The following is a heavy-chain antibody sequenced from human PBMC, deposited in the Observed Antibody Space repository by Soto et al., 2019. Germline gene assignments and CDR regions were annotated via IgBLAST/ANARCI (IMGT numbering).Heavy chain of an antibody. CDR2: SWHDGRHL. J-gene: IGHJ3*01. CDR1: GFTLDTYG. D-gene: IGHD2-21*01. Sequence: QEQLVESGGGMVQPGGSLRLSCAVSGFTLDTYGMHWVRQAAGQGLEWVAVSWHDGRHLDYADSVRGRFTVFRDDSKNTLFLEMNGLRGDDTAVYYCAREWVACTPGECYSHGFDLWGQGTLVTVSS. CDR3: AREWVACTPGECYSHGFDL. V-gene: IGHV3-33*01.